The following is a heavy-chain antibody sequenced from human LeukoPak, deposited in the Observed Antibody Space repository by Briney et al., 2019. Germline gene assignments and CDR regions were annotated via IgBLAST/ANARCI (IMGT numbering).Heavy chain of an antibody. V-gene: IGHV3-64*01. CDR1: GVTFSNYA. Sequence: GGSLRLSCAASGVTFSNYAIHWGRHAPGKGLEYVSAISSNGGSTYYANFVKGRFTISRDNSKNTMYLQMGSLRAEDMAVYYCARFLHYYDSSGYYLDYWGQGTLVTVSS. D-gene: IGHD3-22*01. CDR3: ARFLHYYDSSGYYLDY. J-gene: IGHJ4*02. CDR2: ISSNGGST.